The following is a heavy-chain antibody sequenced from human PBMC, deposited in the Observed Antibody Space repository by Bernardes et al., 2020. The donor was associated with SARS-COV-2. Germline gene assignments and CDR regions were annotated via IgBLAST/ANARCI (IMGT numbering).Heavy chain of an antibody. CDR1: GFPFSSHA. V-gene: IGHV3-23*01. D-gene: IGHD1-26*01. J-gene: IGHJ4*02. Sequence: LSLSCAAAGFPFSSHAMSWVRQAPGKWLEWVSTISGSGGSTYYADSVKGRFTISRDNSKDRLYLQMNSLRAEDTAVYFCAKRRVEWELLHYFDSWGQGTLVTVSS. CDR3: AKRRVEWELLHYFDS. CDR2: ISGSGGST.